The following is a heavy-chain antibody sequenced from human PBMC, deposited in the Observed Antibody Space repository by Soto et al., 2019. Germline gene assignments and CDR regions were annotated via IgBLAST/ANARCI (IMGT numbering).Heavy chain of an antibody. CDR3: VNHELIRAHFDY. J-gene: IGHJ4*02. V-gene: IGHV3-23*01. CDR2: ISGSGGST. CDR1: GFTFSSYA. D-gene: IGHD1-7*01. Sequence: EVQLLESGGGLVQPGGSLRLSCAASGFTFSSYAMSWVRQAPGKGLEWVSAISGSGGSTYYADSVKGRFTISRDNSKNTLYLQMNSLRAEDTAVYYCVNHELIRAHFDYWGQGTLVTVSS.